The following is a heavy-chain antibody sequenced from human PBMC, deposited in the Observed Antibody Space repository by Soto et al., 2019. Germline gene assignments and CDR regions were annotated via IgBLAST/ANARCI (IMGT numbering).Heavy chain of an antibody. CDR1: GFTFDDYA. V-gene: IGHV3-9*01. CDR3: AKDNRDDAFDI. CDR2: ISWNSGSI. Sequence: VPLVESGGGLVQPGRSLRLSCAASGFTFDDYAMHWVRQAPGKGLEWVSGISWNSGSIGYADSVKGRFTISRDNAKNSLYLQMNSLRAEDTALYYCAKDNRDDAFDIWGQGTMVTVSS. J-gene: IGHJ3*02.